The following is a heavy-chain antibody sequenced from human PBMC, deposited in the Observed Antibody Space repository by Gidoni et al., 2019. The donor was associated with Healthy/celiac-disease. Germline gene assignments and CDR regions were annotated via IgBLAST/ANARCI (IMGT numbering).Heavy chain of an antibody. Sequence: QVQLVQSGAEVKKPGASVKVSSKASGYTFTSYDINWVRQATGHGLEWMGWMNPNSGNTGYAQKFQGRVTMTRNTSISTAYMELSSLRSEDTAVYYCARGGSVRKRPYRINDYWGQGTLVTVSS. D-gene: IGHD3-16*02. V-gene: IGHV1-8*01. CDR1: GYTFTSYD. CDR3: ARGGSVRKRPYRINDY. CDR2: MNPNSGNT. J-gene: IGHJ4*02.